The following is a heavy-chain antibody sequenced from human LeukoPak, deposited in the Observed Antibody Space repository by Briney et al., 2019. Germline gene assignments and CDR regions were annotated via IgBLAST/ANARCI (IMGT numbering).Heavy chain of an antibody. V-gene: IGHV1-2*02. CDR1: GYTFTGYY. D-gene: IGHD3-10*01. CDR2: INPNSGGT. CDR3: AREKTDSGGLAD. Sequence: ASVTVSCKASGYTFTGYYMHWVRQAPGQGLEWMGWINPNSGGTNYAQKFQGRVTMTRDTSISTAYMELSRLRSDDTALYYCAREKTDSGGLADWGQGTLVTVSA. J-gene: IGHJ4*02.